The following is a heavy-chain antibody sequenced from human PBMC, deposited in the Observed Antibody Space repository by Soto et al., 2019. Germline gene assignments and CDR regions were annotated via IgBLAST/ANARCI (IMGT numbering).Heavy chain of an antibody. D-gene: IGHD3-22*01. J-gene: IGHJ3*02. Sequence: QVQLVESGGGVVQPGRSLRLSCAASGFTFSSYAMHWVRQAPGKGLEWVAVISYDGSNKYYADSVKGRFTISRDNSKNTRYLQMNSLRAEDTAVYYCARDAAIHTSKYYYDSSGYYPPAFDIWGQGTMVTVSS. V-gene: IGHV3-30-3*01. CDR3: ARDAAIHTSKYYYDSSGYYPPAFDI. CDR2: ISYDGSNK. CDR1: GFTFSSYA.